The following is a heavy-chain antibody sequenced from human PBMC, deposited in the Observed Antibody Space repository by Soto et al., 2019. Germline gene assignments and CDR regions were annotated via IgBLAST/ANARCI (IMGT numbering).Heavy chain of an antibody. J-gene: IGHJ1*01. CDR2: ISFDASEK. CDR1: GFRFSGFG. CDR3: VRDLGGYVHLWDKSNY. V-gene: IGHV3-30*04. D-gene: IGHD5-12*01. Sequence: ESGGGVVQPGASLTLSCAASGFRFSGFGMHWVRQAPGKGLEWVAVISFDASEKFYVDSVKGRFSISRDDSHSKVFLQMNSLRREDTGVYYCVRDLGGYVHLWDKSNYWGQGTLVNVS.